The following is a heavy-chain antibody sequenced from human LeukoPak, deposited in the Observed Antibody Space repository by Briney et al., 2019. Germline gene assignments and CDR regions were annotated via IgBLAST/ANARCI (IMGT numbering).Heavy chain of an antibody. CDR2: ISYDGSNK. CDR3: AAFSYSSGSRPFDY. D-gene: IGHD6-19*01. V-gene: IGHV3-30*03. Sequence: PGGSLRLSCAASGFTFSSYGMHWVRQAPGKGLEWVAVISYDGSNKYYADSVKGRFTISRDNSKNTLYLQMNSLRAEDTAVYYCAAFSYSSGSRPFDYWGQGTLVTVSS. J-gene: IGHJ4*02. CDR1: GFTFSSYG.